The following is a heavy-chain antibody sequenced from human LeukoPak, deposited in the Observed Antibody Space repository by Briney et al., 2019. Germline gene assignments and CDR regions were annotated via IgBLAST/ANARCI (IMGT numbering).Heavy chain of an antibody. CDR1: GGSISSYY. D-gene: IGHD6-25*01. J-gene: IGHJ3*02. CDR2: IYYSGST. CDR3: ARQAYSSGWVTGPAFDI. V-gene: IGHV4-59*01. Sequence: SETLSLTCTVSGGSISSYYWSWIRQPPGKGLEWIGYIYYSGSTNYNPSLKSRVTISVDTSKNQFSLKLSSVTAADTAVYYCARQAYSSGWVTGPAFDIWGQGTMVTVSS.